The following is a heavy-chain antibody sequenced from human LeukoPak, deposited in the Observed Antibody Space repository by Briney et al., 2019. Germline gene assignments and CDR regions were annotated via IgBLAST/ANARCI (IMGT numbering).Heavy chain of an antibody. J-gene: IGHJ4*02. V-gene: IGHV3-33*01. Sequence: PGGTLRLSCAASGFTFSNYGMHWVREAPGKGLEWVALIWYDGSNKYYSDSVKAPFTISRDNSKSTLYLQMSSLRAEDTAVYYCARDPGGSYLDYFDYWGQGTLVTASS. CDR3: ARDPGGSYLDYFDY. CDR2: IWYDGSNK. CDR1: GFTFSNYG. D-gene: IGHD1-26*01.